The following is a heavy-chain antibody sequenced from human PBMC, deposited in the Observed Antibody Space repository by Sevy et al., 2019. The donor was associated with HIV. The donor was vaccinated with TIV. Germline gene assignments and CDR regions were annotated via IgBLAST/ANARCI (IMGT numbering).Heavy chain of an antibody. Sequence: GGSLRLSCAASGFIFNDYWMSWVRQAPGKGLEWVANIKQDGSEKYYVDSVKGRFTISRDNAKNSLYLQMNSLRAEDTAVYYCAIDVSSPYGDYEGYYFDYWGQGNLVTVSS. D-gene: IGHD4-17*01. CDR1: GFIFNDYW. J-gene: IGHJ4*02. CDR2: IKQDGSEK. CDR3: AIDVSSPYGDYEGYYFDY. V-gene: IGHV3-7*01.